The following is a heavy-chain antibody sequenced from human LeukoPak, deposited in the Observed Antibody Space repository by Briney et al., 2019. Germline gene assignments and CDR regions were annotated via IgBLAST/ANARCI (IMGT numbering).Heavy chain of an antibody. CDR1: GGSISSYY. Sequence: PSETLSLTCTVSGGSISSYYWSWIRQPPGKGLEWIGYIYYSGSTNYNPSLKSRVTISVDTSKNQFSLKLSSVTAADTAVYYCARHGGDTAMVDFDYWGQGTLVTVSS. CDR2: IYYSGST. J-gene: IGHJ4*02. V-gene: IGHV4-59*08. CDR3: ARHGGDTAMVDFDY. D-gene: IGHD5-18*01.